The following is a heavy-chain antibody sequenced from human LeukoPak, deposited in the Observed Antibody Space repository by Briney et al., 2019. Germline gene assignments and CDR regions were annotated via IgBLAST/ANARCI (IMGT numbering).Heavy chain of an antibody. Sequence: GGSLRLSCAASGFTFSSYGMHWVRQAPGKGLEWVAVISYDGSNNYYADSVKGRFTISRDNSKNTLYLQMNSLRAEDTAVYYCAKDLGGGSDYWGQGTLVTVSS. V-gene: IGHV3-30*18. CDR1: GFTFSSYG. J-gene: IGHJ4*02. CDR3: AKDLGGGSDY. CDR2: ISYDGSNN. D-gene: IGHD2-15*01.